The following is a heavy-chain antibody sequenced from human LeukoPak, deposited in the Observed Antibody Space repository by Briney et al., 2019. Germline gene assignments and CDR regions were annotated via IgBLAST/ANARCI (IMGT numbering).Heavy chain of an antibody. J-gene: IGHJ4*02. CDR3: ASGHRDGYNALLDY. CDR2: INPSGGST. D-gene: IGHD5-12*01. CDR1: GYTFTSYD. V-gene: IGHV1-46*01. Sequence: WASVTVSCKASGYTFTSYDINWVRQAPGQGLEWMGIINPSGGSTSYAQKFQGRVTMTRDTSTSTVYMELSSLRSEDTAVYYCASGHRDGYNALLDYWGQGTLVTVSS.